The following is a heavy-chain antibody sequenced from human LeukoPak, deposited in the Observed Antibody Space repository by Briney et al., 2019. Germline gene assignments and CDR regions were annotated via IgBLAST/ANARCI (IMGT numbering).Heavy chain of an antibody. Sequence: ASVKVSCKASGYTFTSYDINWVRQATGQGLEWMRWMKPNSGDTGYAQKFKGRVTMTRNTSISTAYMELSSLRSDDTAVYYCARGHGSGFDPWGQGTLVTVSS. CDR1: GYTFTSYD. V-gene: IGHV1-8*02. CDR3: ARGHGSGFDP. D-gene: IGHD3-10*01. J-gene: IGHJ5*02. CDR2: MKPNSGDT.